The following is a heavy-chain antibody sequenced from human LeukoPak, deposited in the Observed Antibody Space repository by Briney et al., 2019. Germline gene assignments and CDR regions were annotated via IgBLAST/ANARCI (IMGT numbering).Heavy chain of an antibody. CDR3: AKVFWSGYYRDYYYYMDV. J-gene: IGHJ6*03. CDR1: GFTFSSYG. CDR2: ISGSGGST. D-gene: IGHD3-3*01. Sequence: GGSLRLSCAASGFTFSSYGMHWVRQAPGKGLEWVSAISGSGGSTYYADSVKGRFTISRDNSKNTLYLQMNSLRAEDTAVYYCAKVFWSGYYRDYYYYMDVWGKGTTVTVSS. V-gene: IGHV3-23*01.